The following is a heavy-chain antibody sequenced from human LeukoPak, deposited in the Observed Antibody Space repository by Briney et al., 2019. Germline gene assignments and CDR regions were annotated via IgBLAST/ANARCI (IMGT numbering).Heavy chain of an antibody. J-gene: IGHJ4*02. Sequence: SETLSLTCTVSGGSISSYYWNWIRKPPGKGLEWIGYIHTSGITNYIPSLKSRVTISADTSKNQFSLNLSSVTAADTAVYYCARSLPAPKEFHIWGQGILVTVSS. D-gene: IGHD2-2*01. V-gene: IGHV4-4*09. CDR1: GGSISSYY. CDR2: IHTSGIT. CDR3: ARSLPAPKEFHI.